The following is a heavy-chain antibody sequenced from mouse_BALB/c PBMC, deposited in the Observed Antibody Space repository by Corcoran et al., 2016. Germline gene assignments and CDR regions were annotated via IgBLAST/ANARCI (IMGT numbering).Heavy chain of an antibody. CDR1: GYTFTDYY. Sequence: EVQLQQSGPELVKPGASVKMSCKASGYTFTDYYMAWVKQSHGESFEWIGRVNPYNGGTSYNQKFKGKATLTVDKSSSTAYMELNSLTSEDSAVYYCARPGYWGQGTTLTVSS. V-gene: IGHV1-19*01. CDR2: VNPYNGGT. J-gene: IGHJ2*01. CDR3: ARPGY.